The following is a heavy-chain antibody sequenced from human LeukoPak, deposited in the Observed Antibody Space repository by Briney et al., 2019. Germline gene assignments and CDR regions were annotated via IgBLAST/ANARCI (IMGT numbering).Heavy chain of an antibody. V-gene: IGHV1-18*01. CDR3: ARSGAAETTHFDS. D-gene: IGHD4-17*01. CDR1: GYIFTTFG. J-gene: IGHJ4*02. Sequence: ASVKVSCKASGYIFTTFGVSWVRQAPGQGLEWMGWIGNYNGNTNYAQKVQGRVTMTTGSSTSTAYMELRSLTSDDTAVYYCARSGAAETTHFDSWGQGTLVTVSS. CDR2: IGNYNGNT.